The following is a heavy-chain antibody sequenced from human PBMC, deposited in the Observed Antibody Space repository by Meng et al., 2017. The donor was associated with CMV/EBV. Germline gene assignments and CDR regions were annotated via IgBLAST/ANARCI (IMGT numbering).Heavy chain of an antibody. CDR2: INHSGST. Sequence: QVEQQQWGAGLLTPSETLSLTCAVYGGSFSGYYWSWIRQPPGKGLEWIGEINHSGSTNYNPSLKSRVTISVDTSKNQFSLKLSSVTAADTAVYYCARGGIAAAGPFDYWGQGTLVTVSS. J-gene: IGHJ4*02. CDR3: ARGGIAAAGPFDY. V-gene: IGHV4-34*01. D-gene: IGHD6-13*01. CDR1: GGSFSGYY.